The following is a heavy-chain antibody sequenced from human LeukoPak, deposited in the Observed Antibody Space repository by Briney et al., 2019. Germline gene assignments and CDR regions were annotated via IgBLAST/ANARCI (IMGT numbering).Heavy chain of an antibody. CDR2: INPNSGGT. Sequence: ASVKVSCKASVYTFTGYYMHSVRQTPRQGLEWMGWINPNSGGTNYAQNFQGRVTMTRDTSISTAYMERSRLRSDDTAVYYCARDSPGVWVIAVCYWGQGTLVTVSS. J-gene: IGHJ4*02. D-gene: IGHD6-19*01. V-gene: IGHV1-2*02. CDR3: ARDSPGVWVIAVCY. CDR1: VYTFTGYY.